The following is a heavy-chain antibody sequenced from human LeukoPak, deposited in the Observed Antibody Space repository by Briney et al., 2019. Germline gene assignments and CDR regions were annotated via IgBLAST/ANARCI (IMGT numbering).Heavy chain of an antibody. CDR1: GGSFSGYY. V-gene: IGHV4-34*01. CDR2: INHSGST. D-gene: IGHD6-19*01. Sequence: PSETLSLTCAVYGGSFSGYYWSWIRQPPGKGLEWIGEINHSGSTNYNPSLKSRVTISVDTSKNQFSLKLSSVTAADTAVYYCARGAWLAADFDYWGQGTLVTVSS. J-gene: IGHJ4*02. CDR3: ARGAWLAADFDY.